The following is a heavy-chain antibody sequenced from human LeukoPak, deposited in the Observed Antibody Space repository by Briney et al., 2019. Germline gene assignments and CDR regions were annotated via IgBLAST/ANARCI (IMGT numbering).Heavy chain of an antibody. J-gene: IGHJ1*01. V-gene: IGHV3-7*03. CDR2: IKQDGSEK. CDR1: GFTFSSYW. Sequence: PGGSLRLSCVASGFTFSSYWMSWVRQAPGKGLEWVANIKQDGSEKDYVGSVKGRFTISRDNAKNSLYLQMNSPRVEDTAVYYCAKDPNYGGTSGYFQHWGQGTLVTVSS. D-gene: IGHD4-23*01. CDR3: AKDPNYGGTSGYFQH.